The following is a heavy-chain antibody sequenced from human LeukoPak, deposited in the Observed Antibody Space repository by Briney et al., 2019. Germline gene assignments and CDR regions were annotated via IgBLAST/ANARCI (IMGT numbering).Heavy chain of an antibody. Sequence: DSVKVSCKASGYTFTGYGISWVRQAPGQGLEWMGWISAYNGNTNYAQKLQGRVTMTTDTSTSTAYMELRSLRSDDTAVYYCARDRRPDYGDYVSYFDYWGQGTLVTVSS. V-gene: IGHV1-18*01. J-gene: IGHJ4*02. CDR1: GYTFTGYG. CDR2: ISAYNGNT. CDR3: ARDRRPDYGDYVSYFDY. D-gene: IGHD4-17*01.